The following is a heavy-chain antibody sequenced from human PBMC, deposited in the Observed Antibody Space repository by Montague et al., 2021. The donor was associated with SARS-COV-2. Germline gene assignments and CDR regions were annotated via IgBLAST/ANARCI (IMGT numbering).Heavy chain of an antibody. D-gene: IGHD1-1*01. J-gene: IGHJ3*02. CDR3: ARHRANAGSFDI. CDR1: GGSITVSRYD. V-gene: IGHV4-39*01. Sequence: SETRSLTCTVSGGSITVSRYDWGWIRQPPGKGLEWIGSVHYTGATSYNAPLKSRLTISVDTSENQFSLKMASVTASDTAVYYCARHRANAGSFDIWGQGTMVTVSS. CDR2: VHYTGAT.